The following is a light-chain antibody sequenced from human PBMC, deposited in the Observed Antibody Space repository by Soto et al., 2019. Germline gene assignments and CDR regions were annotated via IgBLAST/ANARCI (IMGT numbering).Light chain of an antibody. V-gene: IGLV3-1*01. CDR3: RAWDRSTGGV. Sequence: SYELTQPPSVSVSPGQTASITCSGEKLGDKYACWYRQKPGQSPVLLIYQDTKRPSGIPERFSGSNSGNTATLTISGTQAMDEADYYCRAWDRSTGGVFGTGTKVTVL. J-gene: IGLJ1*01. CDR1: KLGDKY. CDR2: QDT.